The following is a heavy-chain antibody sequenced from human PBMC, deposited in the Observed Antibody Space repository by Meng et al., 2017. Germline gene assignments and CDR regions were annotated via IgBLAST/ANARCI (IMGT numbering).Heavy chain of an antibody. Sequence: GSLRLSCTVSGGSISSYYWSWIRQPPGKGLEWIGYIYYSGSTNYNPSLKSRVTISVDTSKNQFSLKLGSVTAADTAVYYCARVRLWGRPTNDAFDIWGQGTMVTVSS. CDR3: ARVRLWGRPTNDAFDI. J-gene: IGHJ3*02. CDR1: GGSISSYY. CDR2: IYYSGST. V-gene: IGHV4-59*01. D-gene: IGHD3-16*01.